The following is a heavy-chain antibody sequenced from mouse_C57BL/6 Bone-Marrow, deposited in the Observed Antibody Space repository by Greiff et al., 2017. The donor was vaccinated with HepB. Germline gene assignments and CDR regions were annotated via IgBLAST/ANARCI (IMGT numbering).Heavy chain of an antibody. CDR1: GFTFSSYA. D-gene: IGHD1-1*01. Sequence: DAQLVESGEGLVKPGGSLKLSCAASGFTFSSYAMSWVRQTPEKRLEWVAYISSGGDYIYYADTVKGRFTISRDNARNTLYLQMSSLKSEDTAMYYCTRVFPPFITTVVATCHWYFDVWGTGTTVTVSS. CDR2: ISSGGDYI. V-gene: IGHV5-9-1*02. J-gene: IGHJ1*03. CDR3: TRVFPPFITTVVATCHWYFDV.